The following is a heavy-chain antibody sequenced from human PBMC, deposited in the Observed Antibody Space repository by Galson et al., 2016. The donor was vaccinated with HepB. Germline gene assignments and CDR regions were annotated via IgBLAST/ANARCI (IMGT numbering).Heavy chain of an antibody. D-gene: IGHD5-18*01. J-gene: IGHJ4*02. CDR1: GGSISNDYW. CDR3: TRGTLGTAAAMAFDY. CDR2: IYQTGTA. V-gene: IGHV4/OR15-8*01. Sequence: ETLSLTCDVSGGSISNDYWWSWVRQSPGKGLEWIGEIYQTGTANYDPSFTRRVSMSVDKSKNQFSLRLDSVTAADTAVYYFTRGTLGTAAAMAFDYWGQGTLVSVSS.